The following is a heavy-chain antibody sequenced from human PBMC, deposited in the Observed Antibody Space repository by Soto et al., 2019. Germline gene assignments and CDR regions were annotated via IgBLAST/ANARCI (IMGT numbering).Heavy chain of an antibody. CDR2: ISGSGGST. CDR1: GFTFSSYA. CDR3: AKDYPSRGSGNYGGSFFDY. D-gene: IGHD6-19*01. Sequence: GGSLRLSCAASGFTFSSYAMSWVRQAPGKGLEWVSAISGSGGSTYYADSVKGRFTISRDNSKNTLYLQMNSLRAEDTAMYYCAKDYPSRGSGNYGGSFFDYWGQGTLVTVSS. V-gene: IGHV3-23*01. J-gene: IGHJ4*02.